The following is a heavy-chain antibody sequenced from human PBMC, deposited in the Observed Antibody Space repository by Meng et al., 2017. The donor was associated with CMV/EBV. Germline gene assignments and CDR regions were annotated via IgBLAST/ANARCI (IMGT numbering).Heavy chain of an antibody. Sequence: GESLKISCAASGFTFSSYSMNWVRQAPGKGLEWVAVISYDGSNKYYADSVKGRFTISRDNSKNTLYLQMNSLRAEDTAVYYCARELARYYDSSGFDYWGQGTLVTVSS. D-gene: IGHD3-22*01. CDR2: ISYDGSNK. J-gene: IGHJ4*02. V-gene: IGHV3-30*03. CDR3: ARELARYYDSSGFDY. CDR1: GFTFSSYS.